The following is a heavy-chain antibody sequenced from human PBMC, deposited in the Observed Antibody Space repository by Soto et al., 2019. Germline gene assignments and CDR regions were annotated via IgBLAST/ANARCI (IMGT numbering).Heavy chain of an antibody. CDR1: GYTFTSYG. J-gene: IGHJ5*02. CDR3: ARGGDDHSNLNWFDP. Sequence: ASVKVSCKASGYTFTSYGISWVRQAPGQGLEWMGWISAYNGNTNYAQKLQGRVTMTTDTSTSTAYMELRSLRSDDTAVYYCARGGDDHSNLNWFDPWGQGTLVTVSS. D-gene: IGHD4-4*01. CDR2: ISAYNGNT. V-gene: IGHV1-18*04.